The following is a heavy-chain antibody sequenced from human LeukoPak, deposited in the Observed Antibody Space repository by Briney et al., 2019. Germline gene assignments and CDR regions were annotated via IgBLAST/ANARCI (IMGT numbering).Heavy chain of an antibody. Sequence: GGSLRLSCAASGFTFSSYGMHWVRQAPGKGLEWVAFIRYDGSNQYYADAVQGRFTISRDNSKNTLYLQMNSLRPEDTAVYYCAKDLSSSSWTSDYWGRGTLVTVSS. CDR1: GFTFSSYG. CDR2: IRYDGSNQ. V-gene: IGHV3-30*02. CDR3: AKDLSSSSWTSDY. D-gene: IGHD6-13*01. J-gene: IGHJ4*02.